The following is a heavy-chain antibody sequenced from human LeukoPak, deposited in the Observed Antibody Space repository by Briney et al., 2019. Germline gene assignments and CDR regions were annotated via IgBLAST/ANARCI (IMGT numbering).Heavy chain of an antibody. V-gene: IGHV3-53*01. CDR1: GLTVSSNY. Sequence: GGSPRLSCAASGLTVSSNYMSWVRQAPGKGLEWVSVIYSGGSTYYADSVKGRFTISRDNSKNTLYLQMNSLRAEDTAVYYCAREAAAGSLMAWGQGTLVTVSS. CDR2: IYSGGST. CDR3: AREAAAGSLMA. D-gene: IGHD6-13*01. J-gene: IGHJ4*02.